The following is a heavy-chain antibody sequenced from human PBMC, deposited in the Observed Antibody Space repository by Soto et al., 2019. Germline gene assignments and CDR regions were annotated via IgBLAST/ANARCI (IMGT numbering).Heavy chain of an antibody. V-gene: IGHV4-38-2*01. Sequence: SETLSLTCAVSGYSISSGYYWGWIRQPPGKGLEWIGSIYHSGSTYYNPSLKSRVTISVDTSKNQFSLKLSSVTAADTAVYYCARGTGEYYYYYYGMDVWGQGTTVTVYS. CDR3: ARGTGEYYYYYYGMDV. J-gene: IGHJ6*02. CDR1: GYSISSGYY. D-gene: IGHD3-10*01. CDR2: IYHSGST.